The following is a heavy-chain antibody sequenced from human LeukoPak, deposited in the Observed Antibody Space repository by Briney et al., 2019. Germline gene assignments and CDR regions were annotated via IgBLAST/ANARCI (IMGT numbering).Heavy chain of an antibody. CDR3: ARRVSNGYYPDY. J-gene: IGHJ4*02. CDR2: IYHSGST. D-gene: IGHD3-22*01. CDR1: GYSISSGYY. Sequence: PSETLSLTCAVSGYSISSGYYWGWIRQPPGKGLEWIGSIYHSGSTYYNPSLKSRVTISVDTSKNQFSLKLSSVTAADTAVYHGARRVSNGYYPDYWGQGTLVTVSS. V-gene: IGHV4-38-2*01.